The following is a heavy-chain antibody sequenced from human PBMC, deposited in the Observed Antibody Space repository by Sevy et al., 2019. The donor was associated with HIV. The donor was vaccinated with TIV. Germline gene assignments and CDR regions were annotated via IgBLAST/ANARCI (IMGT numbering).Heavy chain of an antibody. V-gene: IGHV3-74*01. J-gene: IGHJ4*02. CDR3: ARGTRDWAGIDY. CDR2: VNTDGTFT. Sequence: GGSLRLSCAASGFTFNTYWMHWVRQAPGKGLIWVSRVNTDGTFTTYADSVKGRFTISRDNAKNTVYLQMNSLRVEDTAVYHCARGTRDWAGIDYWGQGTPGHRLL. CDR1: GFTFNTYW. D-gene: IGHD2-8*01.